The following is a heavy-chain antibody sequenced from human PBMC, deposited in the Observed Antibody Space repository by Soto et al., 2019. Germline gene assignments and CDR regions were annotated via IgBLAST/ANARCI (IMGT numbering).Heavy chain of an antibody. CDR3: ARLGGGYRPSYGMDV. CDR2: IYHSGST. V-gene: IGHV4-30-2*01. D-gene: IGHD5-12*01. CDR1: GGSISSGGYS. Sequence: QLQLQESGSGLVKPSQTLSLTCAVSGGSISSGGYSWSWIRQPPGKGLEWIGYIYHSGSTYYNPSPKSRVTISVDWSTTQFSLKLSSVTAAATAVYYCARLGGGYRPSYGMDVWGQGTTVTVSS. J-gene: IGHJ6*02.